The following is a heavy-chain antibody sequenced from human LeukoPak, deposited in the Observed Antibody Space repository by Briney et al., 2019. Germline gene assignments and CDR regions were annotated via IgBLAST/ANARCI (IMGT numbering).Heavy chain of an antibody. CDR1: GGSISSYY. J-gene: IGHJ4*02. V-gene: IGHV4-59*01. CDR3: ARGVYIAAAQYGY. CDR2: IYYSGTT. D-gene: IGHD6-13*01. Sequence: SETLSLTCTVSGGSISSYYWSWIRQPPGKGLEWIGYIYYSGTTNYNPFLKSRVTISVDTSKNQFSLKLNSVTAADTAVYYCARGVYIAAAQYGYWGQGTLVTVSS.